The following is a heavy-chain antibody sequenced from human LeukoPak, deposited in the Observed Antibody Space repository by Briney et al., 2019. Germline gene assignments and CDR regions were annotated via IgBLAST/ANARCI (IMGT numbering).Heavy chain of an antibody. Sequence: GASVKVSCKASGYTFTNYYIHWVRQAPGQGLECMGIINPSGGSTSYAQKFQGRVTMTRDTSISTAYMELRGLRFDDTAVYYCARDRLPAGWRPQTQIGDYWGQGTLVTVSS. CDR3: ARDRLPAGWRPQTQIGDY. CDR1: GYTFTNYY. D-gene: IGHD2-21*02. J-gene: IGHJ4*02. V-gene: IGHV1-46*01. CDR2: INPSGGST.